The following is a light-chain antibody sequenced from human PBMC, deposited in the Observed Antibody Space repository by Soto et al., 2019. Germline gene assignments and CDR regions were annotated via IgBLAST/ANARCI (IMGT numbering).Light chain of an antibody. V-gene: IGKV1-39*01. J-gene: IGKJ3*01. Sequence: DIQMTQSPSSLSAAVGDRVTMTCRASQSISSYLNWYQQKPGKAPKALIFAVSSLQSGVPSRFSGSGSGTEFTLTITNLQPEDFATYYCQQSYSHLFTFGPGTKVEIK. CDR1: QSISSY. CDR3: QQSYSHLFT. CDR2: AVS.